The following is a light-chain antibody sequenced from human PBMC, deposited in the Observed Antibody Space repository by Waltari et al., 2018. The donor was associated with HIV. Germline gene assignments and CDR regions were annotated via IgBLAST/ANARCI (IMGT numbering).Light chain of an antibody. CDR1: HSVSGSY. V-gene: IGKV3-20*01. CDR2: GAL. CDR3: LQYGSSPYT. J-gene: IGKJ2*01. Sequence: EIVLTQSPATLSLSPGGRATLSCRATHSVSGSYLAWYQQKAGQAPRLLMYGALRRATGLPDRFSSTESGTDCPLTISRLAPEDFAVYYCLQYGSSPYTFGQGTKLEI.